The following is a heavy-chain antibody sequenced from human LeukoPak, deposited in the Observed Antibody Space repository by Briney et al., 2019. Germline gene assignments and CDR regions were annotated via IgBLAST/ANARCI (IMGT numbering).Heavy chain of an antibody. CDR1: GYSFSSYW. D-gene: IGHD4-17*01. Sequence: GESLKISCKGSGYSFSSYWIGWVRQMPGKGLEWMGITYPGDSETRYSPSFQGQVTISADKSISTAFLQWSSLKASDTAMYYCARPGRATVTRLDYWGQGTLVTVTS. V-gene: IGHV5-51*01. CDR2: TYPGDSET. CDR3: ARPGRATVTRLDY. J-gene: IGHJ4*02.